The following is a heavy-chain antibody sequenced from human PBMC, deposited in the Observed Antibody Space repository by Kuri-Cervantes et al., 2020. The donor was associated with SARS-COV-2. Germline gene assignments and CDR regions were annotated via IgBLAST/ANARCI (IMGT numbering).Heavy chain of an antibody. CDR3: ARSLYGGTSWYYGMDV. CDR2: IWYDGSNK. V-gene: IGHV3-33*01. Sequence: LSLTCAASGFTFSSYAMHWVRQAPGKGLEWVAVIWYDGSNKYHADSVKGRFTISRDNSKNTLYLQMNSLRAEETAVYYCARSLYGGTSWYYGMDVWGQGTTVTVSS. D-gene: IGHD4-23*01. CDR1: GFTFSSYA. J-gene: IGHJ6*02.